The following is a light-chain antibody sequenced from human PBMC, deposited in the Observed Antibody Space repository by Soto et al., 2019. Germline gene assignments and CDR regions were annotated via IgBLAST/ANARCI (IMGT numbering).Light chain of an antibody. Sequence: DIQMTQSPSTLSATAGDRVTITCRASQSISSWLAWYPHKPGKAPKLLIYDASNLDSGVPSRFSGSGSGTEFSLTISNLQPDDCATYYCQQYENYWTFGQGTRVEIK. CDR1: QSISSW. CDR3: QQYENYWT. J-gene: IGKJ1*01. CDR2: DAS. V-gene: IGKV1-5*01.